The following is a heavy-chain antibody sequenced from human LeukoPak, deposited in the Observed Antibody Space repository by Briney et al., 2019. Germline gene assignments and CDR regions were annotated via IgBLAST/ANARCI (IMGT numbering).Heavy chain of an antibody. D-gene: IGHD5-12*01. V-gene: IGHV4-39*01. CDR1: GGSISSSSFY. CDR3: ARLPTITFFDY. Sequence: PSQALSLTCPVSGGSISSSSFYWGWIRQPPGRGLEWIGSIYYSGSTSYNPSLKSRVTISVDTSKNQFSLKLSSVTAADTAVYYCARLPTITFFDYWGQGTLVTVSS. CDR2: IYYSGST. J-gene: IGHJ4*02.